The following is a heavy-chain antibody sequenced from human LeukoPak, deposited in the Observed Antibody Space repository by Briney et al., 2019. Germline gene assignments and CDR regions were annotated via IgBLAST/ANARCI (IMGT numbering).Heavy chain of an antibody. J-gene: IGHJ1*01. D-gene: IGHD4-17*01. V-gene: IGHV3-48*03. CDR3: ARDYGGEYFQH. CDR1: GFTFTNSE. CDR2: ISSSGNTI. Sequence: PGGSLRLSCAASGFTFTNSEMNWVRQAPGKGLEWVSYISSSGNTIYYADSVKGRFPISRDNAKNSLYLQMNSLRAEDTAVYYCARDYGGEYFQHWGQGTLVTVSS.